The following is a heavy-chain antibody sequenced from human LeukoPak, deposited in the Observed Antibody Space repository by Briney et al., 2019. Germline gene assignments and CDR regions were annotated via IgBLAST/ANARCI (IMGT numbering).Heavy chain of an antibody. CDR3: ARRGGSYSHSDF. D-gene: IGHD1-26*01. V-gene: IGHV1-18*01. Sequence: XSVXVSCKASGYTFSSYGIIWVRQAPGQGLQWMGWVSPFNGNADYAPKLQGRVTMTTDTSTTTAYMELRSLTSDDTAVYYCARRGGSYSHSDFWGQGTLVXVSS. CDR2: VSPFNGNA. J-gene: IGHJ4*02. CDR1: GYTFSSYG.